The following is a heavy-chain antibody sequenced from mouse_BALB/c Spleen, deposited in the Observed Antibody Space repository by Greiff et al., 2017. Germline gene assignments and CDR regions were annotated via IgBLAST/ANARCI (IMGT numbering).Heavy chain of an antibody. CDR2: IYPGDGDT. Sequence: QVQLQQSGPELVKPGASVKISCKASGYAFSSSWMNWVKQRPGQGLEWIGRIYPGDGDTNYNGKFKGKATLTADKSSSTAYMQLSSLTSVDSAVYFCARNGYDGGTWFAYWGQGTLVTVYA. CDR3: ARNGYDGGTWFAY. D-gene: IGHD2-2*01. V-gene: IGHV1-82*01. CDR1: GYAFSSSW. J-gene: IGHJ3*01.